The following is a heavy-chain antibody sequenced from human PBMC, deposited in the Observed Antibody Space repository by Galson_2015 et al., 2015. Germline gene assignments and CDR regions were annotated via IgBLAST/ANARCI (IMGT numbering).Heavy chain of an antibody. V-gene: IGHV3-30*18. D-gene: IGHD3-16*01. CDR2: ISYDGNNK. CDR1: GFTFSNYG. Sequence: SLRLSCAASGFTFSNYGMHWVRQAPGKGLEWVEIISYDGNNKYHADSVTCRFTISRDNSENTLYLQMNSLRAEDTAVYYCAKDPSLRGSLDYWGQGTLVTVSS. CDR3: AKDPSLRGSLDY. J-gene: IGHJ4*02.